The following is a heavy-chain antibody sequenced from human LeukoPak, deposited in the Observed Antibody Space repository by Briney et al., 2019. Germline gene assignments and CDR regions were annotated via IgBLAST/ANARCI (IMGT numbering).Heavy chain of an antibody. CDR3: ARDHLLGWYYYYIDV. D-gene: IGHD6-19*01. Sequence: PGGSLRLSCAASGFTFDDYGMSWVRQAPGKGLEWVSDINWNGGSTSYADSVKGRFTISRDNAKNSLYLQMNSLRAEDTALYYCARDHLLGWYYYYIDVWGKGTTVTVSS. CDR2: INWNGGST. CDR1: GFTFDDYG. V-gene: IGHV3-20*04. J-gene: IGHJ6*03.